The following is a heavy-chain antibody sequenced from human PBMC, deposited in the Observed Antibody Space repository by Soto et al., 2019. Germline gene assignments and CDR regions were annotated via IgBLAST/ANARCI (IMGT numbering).Heavy chain of an antibody. J-gene: IGHJ6*02. CDR3: ARVQSAVVVAATPHLLAFMDV. Sequence: ASVKVSCKASGGTFSSYAISWVRQAPGQGLEWMGGIIPIFGTANYAQKFQGRVTITADKSTSTAYMELSSLRSEDTAVYYCARVQSAVVVAATPHLLAFMDVWGQGTTVTVS. CDR1: GGTFSSYA. V-gene: IGHV1-69*06. D-gene: IGHD2-15*01. CDR2: IIPIFGTA.